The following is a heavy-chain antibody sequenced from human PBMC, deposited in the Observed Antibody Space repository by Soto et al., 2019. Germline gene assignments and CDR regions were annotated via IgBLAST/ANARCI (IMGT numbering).Heavy chain of an antibody. CDR2: IYSSGST. Sequence: SETLFLTCTVSGDSVSSDNYYWTWIRQPPGKGLEWIGYIYSSGSTNYNPSLKSRVTISLDRSRNQFSLKLTSVTAADTAVYYCARDIRGYSRAFDYWGQGTLVTVSS. CDR3: ARDIRGYSRAFDY. CDR1: GDSVSSDNYY. J-gene: IGHJ4*02. D-gene: IGHD5-18*01. V-gene: IGHV4-61*01.